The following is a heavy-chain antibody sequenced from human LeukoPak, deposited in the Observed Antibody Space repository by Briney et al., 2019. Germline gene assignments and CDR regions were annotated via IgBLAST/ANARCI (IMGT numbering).Heavy chain of an antibody. CDR2: IYDSGST. D-gene: IGHD3-3*01. V-gene: IGHV4-39*01. Sequence: PSETLSLTCTVSGGSIRSSYYYWGWIRQPPGKGLEWIGSIYDSGSTYYNPSLKSRVTISVDTSKNQFSLKLSSVTAADTAVYYCARMSGSGYHKINDYYGMDVWGQGTTVTVSS. CDR1: GGSIRSSYYY. CDR3: ARMSGSGYHKINDYYGMDV. J-gene: IGHJ6*02.